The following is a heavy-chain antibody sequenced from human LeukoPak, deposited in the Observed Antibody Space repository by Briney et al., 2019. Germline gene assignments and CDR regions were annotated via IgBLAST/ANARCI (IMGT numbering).Heavy chain of an antibody. CDR1: GGSISSTNYD. CDR3: ARSAQQLVNNWFDP. D-gene: IGHD6-13*01. V-gene: IGHV4-39*06. Sequence: PSETLSLTCAVSGGSISSTNYDCGWIRQPPGTGLEGIATIYYSGSTYYNPSLKSRVTISIDTSKNQFPLKLSCVTAADTAVYYCARSAQQLVNNWFDPGGQGTLVIVST. J-gene: IGHJ5*02. CDR2: IYYSGST.